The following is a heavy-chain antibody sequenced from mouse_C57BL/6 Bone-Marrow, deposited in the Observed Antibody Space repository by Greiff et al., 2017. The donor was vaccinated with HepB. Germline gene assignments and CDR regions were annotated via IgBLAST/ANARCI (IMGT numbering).Heavy chain of an antibody. CDR2: INSDGGST. CDR3: ARLAMVTTPYYFDY. Sequence: DVMLVESGGGLVQPGESLKLSCESNEYEFPSHDMSWVRKTPEKRLELVAAINSDGGSTYYPDTMERRFIISRDNTKKTLYLQMSSLRSEDTALYYCARLAMVTTPYYFDYWGQGTTLTVSS. D-gene: IGHD2-3*01. V-gene: IGHV5-2*01. CDR1: EYEFPSHD. J-gene: IGHJ2*01.